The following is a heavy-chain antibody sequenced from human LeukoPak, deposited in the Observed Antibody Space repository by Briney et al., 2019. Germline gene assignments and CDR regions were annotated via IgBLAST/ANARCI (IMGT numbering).Heavy chain of an antibody. CDR2: ISYDGSNK. CDR3: ARDGQNWGDFDY. J-gene: IGHJ4*02. V-gene: IGHV3-30*03. D-gene: IGHD7-27*01. Sequence: GGSLRLSCAASGFTFSSYGMHWVRQAPGKGLEWVAVISYDGSNKYYADSVKGRFTISRDNAKNTLYLQMNSLRAEDTAVYYCARDGQNWGDFDYWGQGTLVTVSS. CDR1: GFTFSSYG.